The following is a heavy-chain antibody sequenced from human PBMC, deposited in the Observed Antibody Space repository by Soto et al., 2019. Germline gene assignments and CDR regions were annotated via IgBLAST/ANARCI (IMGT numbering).Heavy chain of an antibody. Sequence: QVQLVQSGAEVKKPGSSVKVSCKASGGTFSSYAISWVRQAPRQGLEWMGGIIPIFGTANYAQKFQGRVTITADESTSTAYMELSSLRSEDTAVYYCARDWGEQQLVYPWFDPWGQGTLVTVSS. CDR2: IIPIFGTA. D-gene: IGHD6-13*01. CDR3: ARDWGEQQLVYPWFDP. CDR1: GGTFSSYA. J-gene: IGHJ5*02. V-gene: IGHV1-69*01.